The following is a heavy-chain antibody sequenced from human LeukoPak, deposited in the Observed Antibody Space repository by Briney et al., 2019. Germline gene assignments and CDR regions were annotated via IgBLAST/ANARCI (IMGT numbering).Heavy chain of an antibody. V-gene: IGHV4-4*07. J-gene: IGHJ3*02. CDR3: ARYIVSYPHDAFDI. Sequence: SETLSLTCTVSGGSISSYYWSWIRQPAGKGLEWIGRIYTGGSTNYNPSLESRVTISVDTSKKQFSLKLSSVTAADTAFYYCARYIVSYPHDAFDIWGQGTMVTVSS. CDR1: GGSISSYY. CDR2: IYTGGST. D-gene: IGHD1-26*01.